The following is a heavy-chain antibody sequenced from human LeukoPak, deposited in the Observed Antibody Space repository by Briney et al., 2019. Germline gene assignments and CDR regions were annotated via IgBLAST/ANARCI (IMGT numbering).Heavy chain of an antibody. CDR3: AKATGLYYYDSSGYYPSGYYFHY. CDR2: ISGSGGST. D-gene: IGHD3-22*01. J-gene: IGHJ4*02. CDR1: GFTFSSYA. Sequence: GGSLRLSCAASGFTFSSYAMSWVRQAPGKGLECVSAISGSGGSTYYADSVKGRFTISRDNSKNTLYLQMNSLRAEDTAVYYCAKATGLYYYDSSGYYPSGYYFHYWGQGTLVTVSS. V-gene: IGHV3-23*01.